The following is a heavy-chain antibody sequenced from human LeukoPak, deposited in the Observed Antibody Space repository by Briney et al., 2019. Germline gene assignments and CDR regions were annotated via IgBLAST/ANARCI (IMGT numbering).Heavy chain of an antibody. D-gene: IGHD1-26*01. CDR3: ARRSPGGAADY. Sequence: SETLSLTCTVSGGSIGSYYWSWIRQPPGKGLEWIGYIYYSGSTNYNPSLKSRVTISVDTSKNQFSLKLSSVTAADTAVYYCARRSPGGAADYWGQGTLVTVSS. CDR2: IYYSGST. V-gene: IGHV4-59*08. J-gene: IGHJ4*02. CDR1: GGSIGSYY.